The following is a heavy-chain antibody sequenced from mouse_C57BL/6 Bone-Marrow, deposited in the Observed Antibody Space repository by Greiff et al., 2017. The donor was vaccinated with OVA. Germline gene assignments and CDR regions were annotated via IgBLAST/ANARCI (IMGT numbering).Heavy chain of an antibody. V-gene: IGHV1-64*01. CDR3: ARGNWDRGGYFDV. CDR2: IHPNSGST. CDR1: GYTFTSYW. D-gene: IGHD4-1*01. J-gene: IGHJ1*03. Sequence: QVQLQQPGAELVKPGASVKLSCKASGYTFTSYWMHWVKQRPGQGLEWIGMIHPNSGSTNYNEKFKSKATLTVDKSSSTAYMQLSSLTSEDSAVYCCARGNWDRGGYFDVWGTGTTVTVSS.